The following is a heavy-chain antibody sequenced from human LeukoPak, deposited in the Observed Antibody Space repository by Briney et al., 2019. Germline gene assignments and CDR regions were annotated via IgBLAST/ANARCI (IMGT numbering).Heavy chain of an antibody. V-gene: IGHV3-23*01. CDR2: ISGSGDST. Sequence: GGSLRLSCAASGFTFSSYAMSWVRQAPGEGLEWVSTISGSGDSTYYADSMKGRFTISRDNSKNTLFLQMTSLRAEDTGVYYCVKGCSSISCTLIDYWGQGTLVTVSS. CDR3: VKGCSSISCTLIDY. CDR1: GFTFSSYA. D-gene: IGHD2-2*01. J-gene: IGHJ4*02.